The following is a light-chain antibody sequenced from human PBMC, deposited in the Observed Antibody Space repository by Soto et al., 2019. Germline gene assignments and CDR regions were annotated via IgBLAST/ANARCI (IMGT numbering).Light chain of an antibody. Sequence: EIVMTQSPATLSVSPGERATLSCRASQSVTSFLAWYQQKPGQAPRLLIYDVSNRATGIPARFSGSGSGTDFTLTISSLEPEDFAVYYCQQRSNWPLTFGGGTKVEIK. CDR1: QSVTSF. CDR3: QQRSNWPLT. CDR2: DVS. V-gene: IGKV3-11*01. J-gene: IGKJ4*01.